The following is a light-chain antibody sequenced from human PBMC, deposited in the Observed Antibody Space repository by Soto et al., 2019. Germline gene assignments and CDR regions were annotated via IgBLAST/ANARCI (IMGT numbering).Light chain of an antibody. Sequence: EIVLTQSPGTLSLSPGERATLSCRASQSVSSYLAWYQQKPGQAPRIIIFGASGRATGIPDRFSGSGSGTDFTLTISRLEPEDFAVYYCQQYGSLSWTFGQGTKVDIK. J-gene: IGKJ1*01. CDR2: GAS. V-gene: IGKV3-20*01. CDR1: QSVSSY. CDR3: QQYGSLSWT.